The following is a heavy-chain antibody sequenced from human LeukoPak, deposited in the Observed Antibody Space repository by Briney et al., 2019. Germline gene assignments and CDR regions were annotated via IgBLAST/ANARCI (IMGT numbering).Heavy chain of an antibody. D-gene: IGHD3-10*01. CDR3: ARDSPDGSGTYYNDSPDY. J-gene: IGHJ4*02. CDR2: ISAYNGNT. CDR1: GYTFSSYG. V-gene: IGHV1-18*01. Sequence: GASVKVSCKASGYTFSSYGISWVRQAPGQGLEWMGWISAYNGNTNYRQKLQGRVTMTTDTSTSTAYMDLRSLRSVDTAIYYCARDSPDGSGTYYNDSPDYWGQGTLVTVSS.